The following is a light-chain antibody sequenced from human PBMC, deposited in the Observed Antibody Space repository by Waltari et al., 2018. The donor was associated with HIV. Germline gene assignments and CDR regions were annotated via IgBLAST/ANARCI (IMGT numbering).Light chain of an antibody. J-gene: IGLJ2*01. CDR1: SSNIGSNY. V-gene: IGLV1-47*01. CDR3: AAWDDSLSGVV. CDR2: RNN. Sequence: QSVLTQPPSASGTPGQRVIISCSGSSSNIGSNYVYWYQQLPGTAPKLLIYRNNQRPSGVPDRFSGSKSATSAALAISGLRSEDEAEYYCAAWDDSLSGVVFGGGTKLTVL.